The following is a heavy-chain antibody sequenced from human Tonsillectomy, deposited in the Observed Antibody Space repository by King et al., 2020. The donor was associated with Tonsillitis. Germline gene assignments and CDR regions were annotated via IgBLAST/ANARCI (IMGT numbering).Heavy chain of an antibody. D-gene: IGHD1-14*01. V-gene: IGHV1-3*01. Sequence: DQLVQSGAEVKKPGASVKVSCKASGFTFPSYIMHWVRQAPGQRLEWMGWINAGNGHTEYSQKFQGRITISRDTSASTAYMELSSLRSEDTAVYYCARDPPPAPYRVGFFDHWGQGTLVTVSS. CDR3: ARDPPPAPYRVGFFDH. CDR1: GFTFPSYI. J-gene: IGHJ4*02. CDR2: INAGNGHT.